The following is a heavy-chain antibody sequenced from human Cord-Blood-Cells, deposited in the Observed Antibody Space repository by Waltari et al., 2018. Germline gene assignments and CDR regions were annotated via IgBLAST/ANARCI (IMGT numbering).Heavy chain of an antibody. D-gene: IGHD3-3*01. Sequence: VQLQESGPGLVKPSETLSLTCTVSGGSISRYYWSWIRQPAGKGLEGIGRIYTSGSTNYNPSLKRRVTMSVDTSKNQFSLKLSSVTAADTAVYYCARAYYDFWSGYYDAFDIWGQGTMVTVSS. CDR1: GGSISRYY. CDR3: ARAYYDFWSGYYDAFDI. CDR2: IYTSGST. V-gene: IGHV4-4*07. J-gene: IGHJ3*02.